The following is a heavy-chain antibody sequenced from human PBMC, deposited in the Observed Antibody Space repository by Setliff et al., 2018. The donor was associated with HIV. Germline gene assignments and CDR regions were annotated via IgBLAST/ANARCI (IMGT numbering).Heavy chain of an antibody. V-gene: IGHV4-59*11. Sequence: SETLSLTCTVSGGSIFSHYWSWIRQPPGKGLEWIGYIYYSGSTNYNPSLKSRVSISVDTSKNQFSLNLGSVTAADTAVYYCAGGVWSFDYWGQGTLVTVSS. D-gene: IGHD6-13*01. J-gene: IGHJ4*02. CDR3: AGGVWSFDY. CDR2: IYYSGST. CDR1: GGSIFSHY.